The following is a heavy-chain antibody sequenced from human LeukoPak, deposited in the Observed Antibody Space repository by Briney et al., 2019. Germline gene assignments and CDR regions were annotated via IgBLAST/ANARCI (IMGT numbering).Heavy chain of an antibody. D-gene: IGHD3-22*01. CDR2: INPNSGDT. Sequence: ASVKVSCKASGYTFTGYYMHWVRQAPGRGLEWMGWINPNSGDTNYAQKFQGRVTITRDTSISTAYMELSRLRSDDTAVYYCARIMIVGYLGLFDPWGQGTLVTVSS. CDR3: ARIMIVGYLGLFDP. V-gene: IGHV1-2*02. CDR1: GYTFTGYY. J-gene: IGHJ5*02.